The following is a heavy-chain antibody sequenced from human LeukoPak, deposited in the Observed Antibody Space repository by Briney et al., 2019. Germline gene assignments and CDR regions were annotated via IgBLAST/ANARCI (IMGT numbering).Heavy chain of an antibody. J-gene: IGHJ4*02. Sequence: GASVKVSCKASGYTFTGYYMHWVRQAPGQGLEWMGWINPNSGGTNYAQNFQGRVTMTRDTSISTAHMELSRLRSDDTAVYYCARLLNAAAGIGFDYWGQGSLVTVSS. D-gene: IGHD6-13*01. CDR3: ARLLNAAAGIGFDY. V-gene: IGHV1-2*02. CDR1: GYTFTGYY. CDR2: INPNSGGT.